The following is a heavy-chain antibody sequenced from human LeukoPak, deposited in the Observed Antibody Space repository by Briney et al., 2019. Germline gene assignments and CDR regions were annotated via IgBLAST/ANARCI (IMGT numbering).Heavy chain of an antibody. V-gene: IGHV4-61*01. CDR3: ARGGRSAMVSFDY. CDR2: IYYSGST. D-gene: IGHD5-18*01. Sequence: SETLSLTCTVSGGSVSSGRYYWSWIRQPPGKGLEWIGYIYYSGSTNYNPSLRSRFTISLDTSKNQFSLKLGSVSATDTAVYYCARGGRSAMVSFDYWGQGTLVTVSS. CDR1: GGSVSSGRYY. J-gene: IGHJ4*02.